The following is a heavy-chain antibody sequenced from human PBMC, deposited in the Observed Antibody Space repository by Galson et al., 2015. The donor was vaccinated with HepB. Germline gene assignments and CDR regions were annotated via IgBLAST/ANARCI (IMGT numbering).Heavy chain of an antibody. CDR2: INSDGSST. D-gene: IGHD2-21*01. CDR3: ARGLRVYCGGDCGFDY. J-gene: IGHJ4*02. V-gene: IGHV3-74*01. Sequence: SLRLSCAASGFTFSSYWMHWVRQAPGRGLVWVSRINSDGSSTSYADSVKGRFTISRDKVKNTLYLQMNSLRAEDTAVYYCARGLRVYCGGDCGFDYWGQGALVTVSS. CDR1: GFTFSSYW.